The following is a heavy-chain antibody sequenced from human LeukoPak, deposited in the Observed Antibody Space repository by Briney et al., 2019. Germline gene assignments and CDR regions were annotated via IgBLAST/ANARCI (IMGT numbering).Heavy chain of an antibody. CDR3: ARGRRFGELSHPTYYFDY. CDR1: GYSFTSYW. Sequence: GESLKISCTGSGYSFTSYWIGWVRQMPGKGLEWMGIIYPGDSDTRYSPSFQGQVTISADKSISTAYLQWSSPKASDTAVYYCARGRRFGELSHPTYYFDYWGQGTQVTVSS. CDR2: IYPGDSDT. D-gene: IGHD3-10*01. V-gene: IGHV5-51*01. J-gene: IGHJ4*02.